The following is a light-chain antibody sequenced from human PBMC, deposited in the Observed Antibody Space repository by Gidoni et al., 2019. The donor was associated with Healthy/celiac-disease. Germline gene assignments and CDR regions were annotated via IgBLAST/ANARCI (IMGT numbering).Light chain of an antibody. CDR2: WPS. Sequence: DIVMTQSPDSLAVSLGERATINCKSSQSVLSSSNNKNYLNWYQQKAGQPPKLLFYWPSTRESGVPDRFSGGGSGTDFTLTISSLQAEDVAVYYCQSRLTFGGGTKVEIK. CDR3: QSRLT. V-gene: IGKV4-1*01. J-gene: IGKJ4*01. CDR1: QSVLSSSNNKNY.